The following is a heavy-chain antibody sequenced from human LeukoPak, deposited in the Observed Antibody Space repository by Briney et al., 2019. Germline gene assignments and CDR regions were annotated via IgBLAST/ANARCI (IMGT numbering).Heavy chain of an antibody. V-gene: IGHV3-74*01. D-gene: IGHD3-16*01. J-gene: IGHJ4*02. CDR3: ARSGGGGYFDY. CDR1: GFSFSNFW. Sequence: GGSLRLSCAASGFSFSNFWMHWVRQPPGKGLVLVSRINIDGTDANYADSVKGRFIISRDNFKNTLFLEMYSLRVEDTGVYYCARSGGGGYFDYWGQGDMVTVSS. CDR2: INIDGTDA.